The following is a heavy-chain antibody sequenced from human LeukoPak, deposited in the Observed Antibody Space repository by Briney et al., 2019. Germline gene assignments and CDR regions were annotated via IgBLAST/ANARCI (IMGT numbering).Heavy chain of an antibody. V-gene: IGHV3-21*04. CDR2: ISSSSSYI. CDR3: ARDYCSGGSCYSTPYYGMDV. J-gene: IGHJ6*02. D-gene: IGHD2-15*01. Sequence: GGSLRLSCAATGFTSCSYSMNRVRQATGKGLERVSSISSSSSYIYYADSVKGRFTISRDNAKNSLYMQMNSLRAQDTAVHYCARDYCSGGSCYSTPYYGMDVWGQGTTVTVSS. CDR1: GFTSCSYS.